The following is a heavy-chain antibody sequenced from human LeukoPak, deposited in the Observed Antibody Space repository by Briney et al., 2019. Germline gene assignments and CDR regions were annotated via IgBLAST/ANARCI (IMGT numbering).Heavy chain of an antibody. CDR3: ARDVEHTVTPRVGAFDI. D-gene: IGHD2-21*01. CDR2: IYYSGST. V-gene: IGHV4-39*07. Sequence: PSETLSLTCTVSGGSISSSSYYWGWIRQPPGKGLEWIGSIYYSGSTYYNPSLKSRVTISVDTSKNQFSLKLSSVTAADTAVYYCARDVEHTVTPRVGAFDIWGQGTMVTVSS. J-gene: IGHJ3*02. CDR1: GGSISSSSYY.